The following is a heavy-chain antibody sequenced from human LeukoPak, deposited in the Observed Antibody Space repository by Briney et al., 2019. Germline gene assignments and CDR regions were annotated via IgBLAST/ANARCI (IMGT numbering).Heavy chain of an antibody. J-gene: IGHJ6*03. CDR3: ATQRRCSSTSCYFGFYYYYYMDV. D-gene: IGHD2-2*01. V-gene: IGHV4-59*08. CDR1: GGSISPNF. Sequence: SETLSLTCTVSGGSISPNFWSWIRQPPGKGLELIGYMYYSGSTNYNPSLKSRVTISIDTSKNQFSLKLSSVTAADTAVYYCATQRRCSSTSCYFGFYYYYYMDVWGKGTTVTVSS. CDR2: MYYSGST.